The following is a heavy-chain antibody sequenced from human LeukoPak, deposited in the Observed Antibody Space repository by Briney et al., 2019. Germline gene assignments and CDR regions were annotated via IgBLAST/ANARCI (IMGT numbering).Heavy chain of an antibody. CDR3: CTRLTWGTRWYFDL. V-gene: IGHV3-15*01. D-gene: IGHD1-1*01. CDR2: IRVETDGEST. CDR1: GFTFSAAW. J-gene: IGHJ2*01. Sequence: GGSLRLSCAASGFTFSAAWMAWVRQPPGKGLEWVGRIRVETDGESTDYAPSVKGRFTLSRDNSKDTLYLQMDSLKTEDTAVYYCCTRLTWGTRWYFDLWGRGTLVTVSS.